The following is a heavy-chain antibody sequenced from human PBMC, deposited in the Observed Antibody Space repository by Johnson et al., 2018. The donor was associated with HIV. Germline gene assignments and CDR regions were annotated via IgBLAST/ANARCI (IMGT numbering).Heavy chain of an antibody. J-gene: IGHJ3*02. Sequence: VQLVESGGGLVQPGGSLRLSCAASGFTFSSYWMSWVRQAPGKGLEWVANIKQDGSEKYYVDSMKGRFTISRDNAKNSLYLQMNSLRAEDTAVYYCARAPRPDAFDIWGQGTMVTVSS. V-gene: IGHV3-7*05. CDR1: GFTFSSYW. CDR3: ARAPRPDAFDI. CDR2: IKQDGSEK.